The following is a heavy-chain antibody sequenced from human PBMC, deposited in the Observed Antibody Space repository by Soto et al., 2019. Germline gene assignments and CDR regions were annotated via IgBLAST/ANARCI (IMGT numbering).Heavy chain of an antibody. D-gene: IGHD1-26*01. J-gene: IGHJ4*02. CDR3: ARVSSGYVDY. CDR2: IYYTGST. Sequence: SSETLSLTCTVSGGSISSGDYYWSWIRQPPGKGLEWIGYIYYTGSTYYNPSLKSRLTMSVDTSKNQFSLKLSSVTAADTALYYCARVSSGYVDYWGQGTPVTVSS. V-gene: IGHV4-30-4*01. CDR1: GGSISSGDYY.